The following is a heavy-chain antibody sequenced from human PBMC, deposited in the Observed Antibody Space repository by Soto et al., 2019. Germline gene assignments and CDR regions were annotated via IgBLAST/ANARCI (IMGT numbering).Heavy chain of an antibody. CDR3: VKELWGDY. CDR2: ISSNGGST. CDR1: GFTFSRSA. V-gene: IGHV3-64D*06. Sequence: PGGSLRLSCAASGFTFSRSAIHWVRQAPGKGLEYVSAISSNGGSTYYADSVKGRFTISRDNSKNTLYLQMSSLRAEDTAVYYSVKELWGDYGGQGPLATVAS. D-gene: IGHD3-10*01. J-gene: IGHJ4*02.